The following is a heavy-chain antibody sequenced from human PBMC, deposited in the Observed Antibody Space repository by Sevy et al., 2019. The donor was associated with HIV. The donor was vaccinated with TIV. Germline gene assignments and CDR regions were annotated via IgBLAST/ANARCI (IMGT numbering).Heavy chain of an antibody. CDR2: INPNSGGT. CDR3: ARDLYYDSSGYYLPGNWFDP. D-gene: IGHD3-22*01. V-gene: IGHV1-2*02. J-gene: IGHJ5*02. CDR1: GYTFTGYY. Sequence: GSVKVSCKASGYTFTGYYMHWVRQAPGQGLEWMGWINPNSGGTNYAQKFQGRVTMTRDTSISTAYMELSRLRSDDTAVYYCARDLYYDSSGYYLPGNWFDPWGQGTLVTVSS.